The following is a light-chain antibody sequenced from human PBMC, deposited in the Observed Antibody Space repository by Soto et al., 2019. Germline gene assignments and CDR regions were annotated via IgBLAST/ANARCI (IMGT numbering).Light chain of an antibody. V-gene: IGKV1-12*01. Sequence: DIQMTQSPSSVSASVGDTVTITCRTSQTISSWLAWYQQKPGKAPKLLIFGGSSLHTGVPSRFSGSGIAKDFTLTISSLQPEDFATYYCQQTYSFPYSFGQGTKLEIK. CDR3: QQTYSFPYS. CDR2: GGS. CDR1: QTISSW. J-gene: IGKJ2*01.